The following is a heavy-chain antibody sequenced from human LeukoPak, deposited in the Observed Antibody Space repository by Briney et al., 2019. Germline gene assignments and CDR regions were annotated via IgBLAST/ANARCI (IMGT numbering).Heavy chain of an antibody. CDR2: IKQDGSEK. V-gene: IGHV3-7*01. CDR1: GFTFSSYW. J-gene: IGHJ4*02. Sequence: GGSLRLSCAASGFTFSSYWMSWVRQAPGKGLEWVANIKQDGSEKYYVDSVKGRFTISRDNAKNSLYLQMNSLRAEDTAVYYCARDHRGPVAGTVLDYWGQGTLVTVSS. D-gene: IGHD6-19*01. CDR3: ARDHRGPVAGTVLDY.